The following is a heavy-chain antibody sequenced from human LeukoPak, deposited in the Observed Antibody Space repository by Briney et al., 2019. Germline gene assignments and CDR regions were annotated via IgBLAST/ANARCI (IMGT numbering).Heavy chain of an antibody. V-gene: IGHV3-23*01. Sequence: PGGSLRLSCAASGFTFSSYAVSWVRQAPGKGLEWVSAISGSGGSTYYADSVKGRFTISRDNSKNTLYLQMNSLRAEDTAVYYCAKGISNPDYTPYYYYYGMDVWGQGTTVTVSS. CDR1: GFTFSSYA. CDR3: AKGISNPDYTPYYYYYGMDV. J-gene: IGHJ6*02. CDR2: ISGSGGST. D-gene: IGHD3-3*01.